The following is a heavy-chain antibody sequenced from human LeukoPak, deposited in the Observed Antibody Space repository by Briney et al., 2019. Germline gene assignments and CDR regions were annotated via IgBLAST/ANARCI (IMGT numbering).Heavy chain of an antibody. CDR3: ARSNGHWFDP. Sequence: SETLSLTCTVSGGSISSYYWSWIRQPPGKGLEWIGYIYYSGSTNYNPSLKSRVTISVDTSKNQFSLKLSSVTAADTAVYYCARSNGHWFDPWGQGTLVTVSS. CDR1: GGSISSYY. V-gene: IGHV4-59*01. D-gene: IGHD2-8*01. J-gene: IGHJ5*02. CDR2: IYYSGST.